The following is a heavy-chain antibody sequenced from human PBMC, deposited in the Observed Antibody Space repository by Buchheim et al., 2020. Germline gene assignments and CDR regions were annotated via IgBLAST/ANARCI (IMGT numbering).Heavy chain of an antibody. CDR2: ISYDGSNK. V-gene: IGHV3-30-3*01. CDR1: GFTFSSYA. CDR3: ARGLVTMIVVVILRYYYGMDV. D-gene: IGHD3-22*01. J-gene: IGHJ6*02. Sequence: QVQLVESGGGVVQPGRSLRLSCAASGFTFSSYAMHWVRQAPGKGLEWVAVISYDGSNKYYADSVKGRFTISRDNSKNTLYLQMNSLRAEDTAVYYCARGLVTMIVVVILRYYYGMDVWGQGTT.